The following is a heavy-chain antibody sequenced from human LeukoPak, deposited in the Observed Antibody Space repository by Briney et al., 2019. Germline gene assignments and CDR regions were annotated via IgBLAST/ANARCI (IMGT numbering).Heavy chain of an antibody. J-gene: IGHJ1*01. V-gene: IGHV4-59*08. CDR1: GGSLSSYY. Sequence: SEALSLTCTVSGGSLSSYYWSWIRQPPGKGLEWIGYIYYSGSTNYNPSLKSRVTISVDTSKNQFSLKLSSVTAADTAVYYCARHLRWAEYFQHWGQGTLVTVSS. CDR3: ARHLRWAEYFQH. CDR2: IYYSGST.